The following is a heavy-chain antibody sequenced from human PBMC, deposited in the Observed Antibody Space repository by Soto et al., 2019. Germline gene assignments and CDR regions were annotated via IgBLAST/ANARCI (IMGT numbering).Heavy chain of an antibody. CDR2: ISSSSSYI. D-gene: IGHD2-15*01. CDR1: GFTFSSYS. V-gene: IGHV3-21*01. J-gene: IGHJ6*02. Sequence: GGSLRLSCAASGFTFSSYSMNWVRQAPGKGLEWVSSISSSSSYIYYADSVKGRFTISRDNAKNSLYLQMNSLGAEDTAVYYCARDLGYCSGGSCYSGVDYYYYGMDVWGQGTTVTVSS. CDR3: ARDLGYCSGGSCYSGVDYYYYGMDV.